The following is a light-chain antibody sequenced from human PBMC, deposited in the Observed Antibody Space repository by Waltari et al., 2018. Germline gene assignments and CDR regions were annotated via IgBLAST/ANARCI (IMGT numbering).Light chain of an antibody. CDR2: KDS. J-gene: IGLJ3*02. CDR1: VLGRKY. Sequence: SYELTQPSSVSVSPGQTARITCSGDVLGRKYARWFQQKPGQAPVLVINKDSERPSGIPERFSGSSSGTTVTLTINGAQVEDEADYYCYAATDNNRVFGGGTKLIVL. V-gene: IGLV3-27*01. CDR3: YAATDNNRV.